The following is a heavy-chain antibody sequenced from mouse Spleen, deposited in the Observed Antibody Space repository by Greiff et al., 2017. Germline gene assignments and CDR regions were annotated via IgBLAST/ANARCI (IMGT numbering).Heavy chain of an antibody. CDR1: GYTFTDYE. Sequence: QVQLQQSGAELVRPGASVTLSCKASGYTFTDYEMHWVKQTPVHGLEWIGAIDPETGGTAYNQKFKGKAILTADKSSSTAYMEFRSLTSEDSAVYYCTRGHYGSSPFAYWGQGTLVTVSA. D-gene: IGHD1-1*01. CDR2: IDPETGGT. CDR3: TRGHYGSSPFAY. J-gene: IGHJ3*01. V-gene: IGHV1-15*01.